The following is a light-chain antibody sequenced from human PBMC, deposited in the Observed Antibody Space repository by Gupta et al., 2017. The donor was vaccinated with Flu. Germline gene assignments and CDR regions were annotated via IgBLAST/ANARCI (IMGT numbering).Light chain of an antibody. Sequence: QSVLTQPPSVSGAPGQRVTIPCTGSSSNIGAGYDVHWYQQLPGTAPKHLIYGNSNRPSGVPDRFSGSKSGTSASLAITGLQAEDEADYYCQSYDSSRSARVFGGGTKLTVL. CDR2: GNS. CDR1: SSNIGAGYD. V-gene: IGLV1-40*01. CDR3: QSYDSSRSARV. J-gene: IGLJ3*02.